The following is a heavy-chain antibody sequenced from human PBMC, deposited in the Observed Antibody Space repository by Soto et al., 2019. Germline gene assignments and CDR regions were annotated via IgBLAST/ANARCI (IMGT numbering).Heavy chain of an antibody. Sequence: SETLSLTCTVSGVSIRSGGCYWSWIRQHPGKGLGGIGYIYYSGSTYYNPSLKSRVTISVDTSKNQFSLKLSSVTAADTAVYYCARSSEYYDYVWGSYRQNWFDPWGQGTLVTVSS. D-gene: IGHD3-16*02. CDR2: IYYSGST. J-gene: IGHJ5*02. CDR1: GVSIRSGGCY. V-gene: IGHV4-31*03. CDR3: ARSSEYYDYVWGSYRQNWFDP.